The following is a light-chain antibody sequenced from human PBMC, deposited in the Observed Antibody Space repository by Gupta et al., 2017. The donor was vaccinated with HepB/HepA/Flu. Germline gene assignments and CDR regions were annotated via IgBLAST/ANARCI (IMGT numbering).Light chain of an antibody. V-gene: IGKV1-16*02. CDR3: QQSDSYPYT. CDR1: QDINNY. CDR2: AAS. J-gene: IGKJ2*01. Sequence: DIQMTQSPSSLSASVGDTVTITCRASQDINNYLAWFQQKPGKAPKSLIYAASTLQSGVPSKSSGSGYGTDFTLTISSLQPEDFATYYCQQSDSYPYTFGQGTNLEIK.